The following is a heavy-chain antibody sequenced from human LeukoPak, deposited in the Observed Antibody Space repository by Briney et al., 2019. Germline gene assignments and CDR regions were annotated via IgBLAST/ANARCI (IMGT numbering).Heavy chain of an antibody. CDR3: ARDTNAYSYDSSGYYPLDY. Sequence: ASVKVSCKASGYTFTSYYMHWVRQAPGQRLEWMGIITPSGGSTRYAQKFQGRVTMTRDTSTRTVYMELSSLRSEDTALYYCARDTNAYSYDSSGYYPLDYWGGGTLVTVSS. CDR2: ITPSGGST. CDR1: GYTFTSYY. V-gene: IGHV1-46*01. D-gene: IGHD3-22*01. J-gene: IGHJ4*02.